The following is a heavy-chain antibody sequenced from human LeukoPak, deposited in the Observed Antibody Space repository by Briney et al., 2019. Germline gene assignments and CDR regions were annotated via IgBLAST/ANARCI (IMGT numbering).Heavy chain of an antibody. V-gene: IGHV1-24*01. CDR3: ATGPRPARRHYYYYYMDV. Sequence: GASVKVSCKVSGYTLTELSMHWVRQAPGKGLEWMGGFDPEDGETIYAQKFQGRVTMTEDTSTDTAYMELSSLRSEDTAVYYCATGPRPARRHYYYYYMDVWAKGPRSPSP. J-gene: IGHJ6*03. D-gene: IGHD2-2*01. CDR2: FDPEDGET. CDR1: GYTLTELS.